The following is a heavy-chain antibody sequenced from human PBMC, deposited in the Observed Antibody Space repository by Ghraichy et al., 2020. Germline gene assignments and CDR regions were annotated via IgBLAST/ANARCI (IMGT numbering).Heavy chain of an antibody. V-gene: IGHV4-34*01. CDR3: ARAHTYYDYVWGSYRPRAIFDY. D-gene: IGHD3-16*02. J-gene: IGHJ4*02. CDR1: GGSFSGYY. Sequence: GSLRLSCAVYGGSFSGYYWSWIRQPPGKGLEWIGEINHSGSTNYNPSLKSRVTISVDTSKNQFSLKLSSVTAADTAVYYCARAHTYYDYVWGSYRPRAIFDYWGQGTLVTVSS. CDR2: INHSGST.